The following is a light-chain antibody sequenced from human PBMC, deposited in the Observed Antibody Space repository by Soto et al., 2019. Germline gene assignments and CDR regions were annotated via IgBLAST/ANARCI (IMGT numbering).Light chain of an antibody. Sequence: QSVLTQPASVSGSPGQSITISCTGTSSDVGGYKYVSWYQQHPGKAPKLMIYEVSYRPSGVSNRFSASKSGNTASLTISGLQAEDEADYYCSSYSSGSTLGVFGTGTKLTVL. V-gene: IGLV2-14*01. CDR2: EVS. CDR3: SSYSSGSTLGV. CDR1: SSDVGGYKY. J-gene: IGLJ1*01.